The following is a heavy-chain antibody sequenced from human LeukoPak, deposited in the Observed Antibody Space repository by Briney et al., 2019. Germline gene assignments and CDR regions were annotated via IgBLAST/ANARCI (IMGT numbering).Heavy chain of an antibody. CDR2: IYYRGTT. CDR3: ARGRQRGGYCSSTSCSGRVFDY. D-gene: IGHD2-2*01. J-gene: IGHJ4*02. CDR1: GGSISSGSYF. Sequence: PSETLSLTCTVSGGSISSGSYFWGWICQPPGKGLEWIGTIYYRGTTYYNPSLRSRVTISVDTSKNQFSLKVISVTAADTAVYYCARGRQRGGYCSSTSCSGRVFDYWGQGTLVTVSS. V-gene: IGHV4-39*01.